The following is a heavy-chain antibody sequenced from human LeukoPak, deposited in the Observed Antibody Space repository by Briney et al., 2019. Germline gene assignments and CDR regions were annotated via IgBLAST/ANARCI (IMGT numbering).Heavy chain of an antibody. CDR3: ARSRALYSGSYYYFDY. CDR2: IYPGDSDT. V-gene: IGHV5-51*01. CDR1: GYSFTSYW. Sequence: GESLQISCKGSGYSFTSYWIGWVRQMPGKGLEWMGIIYPGDSDTRYSPSFQGQVTISADKSISTAYLQWSSLKASDTAMYYCARSRALYSGSYYYFDYWGQGTLVTVSS. J-gene: IGHJ4*02. D-gene: IGHD1-26*01.